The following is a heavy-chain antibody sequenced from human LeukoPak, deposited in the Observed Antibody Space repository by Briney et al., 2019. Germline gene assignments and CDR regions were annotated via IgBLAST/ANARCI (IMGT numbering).Heavy chain of an antibody. V-gene: IGHV3-64*01. CDR2: ISSNGGST. Sequence: PGGSLRLSCAASGFTFGSYAMHWVRQAPGKGLEYVSAISSNGGSTYYANSVKGRFTISRDNSKNTLYLQMGSLRAEDMAVYYCARDKSYYYDSSGPGAFDIWGQGTMVTVSS. J-gene: IGHJ3*02. D-gene: IGHD3-22*01. CDR1: GFTFGSYA. CDR3: ARDKSYYYDSSGPGAFDI.